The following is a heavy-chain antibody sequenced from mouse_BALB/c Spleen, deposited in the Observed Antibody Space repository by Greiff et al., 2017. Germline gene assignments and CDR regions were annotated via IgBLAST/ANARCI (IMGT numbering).Heavy chain of an antibody. CDR2: ISSGGST. CDR3: ARGFDYDEWFAY. V-gene: IGHV5-6-5*01. D-gene: IGHD2-4*01. J-gene: IGHJ3*01. Sequence: EVQRVESGGGLVKPGGSLKLSCAASGFTFSSYAMSWVRQTPEKRLEWVASISSGGSTYYPDSVKGRFTISRDNARNILYLQMSSLRSEDTAMYYCARGFDYDEWFAYWGQGTLVTVSA. CDR1: GFTFSSYA.